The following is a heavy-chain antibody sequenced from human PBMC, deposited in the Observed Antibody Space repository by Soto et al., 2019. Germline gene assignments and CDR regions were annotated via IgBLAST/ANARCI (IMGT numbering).Heavy chain of an antibody. CDR2: IRSRPHNYAT. Sequence: EVQLVESGGGLVQIGGSLKLSCATSGLSFSGSAMHWARQASGKGLEWVGRIRSRPHNYATTYAASVEGRFTISRDDSKNTVYLQMNGLKTEDTAVYYCTTESDYWGRGTLVTVSS. J-gene: IGHJ4*02. V-gene: IGHV3-73*02. CDR1: GLSFSGSA. CDR3: TTESDY.